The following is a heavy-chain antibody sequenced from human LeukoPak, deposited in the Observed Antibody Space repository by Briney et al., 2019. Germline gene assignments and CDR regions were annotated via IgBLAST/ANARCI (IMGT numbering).Heavy chain of an antibody. V-gene: IGHV3-7*01. Sequence: PGGSLRLSCGASGFAFSSYWMTWLRQAPGKGLEFVANIEPAGSATYYADSVKGQFTISRDNTKNLLYLQMNSLTAEDSAVYHCGRFGYVSAVDTWGQGALVTVSS. CDR1: GFAFSSYW. J-gene: IGHJ5*02. CDR2: IEPAGSAT. D-gene: IGHD2-15*01. CDR3: GRFGYVSAVDT.